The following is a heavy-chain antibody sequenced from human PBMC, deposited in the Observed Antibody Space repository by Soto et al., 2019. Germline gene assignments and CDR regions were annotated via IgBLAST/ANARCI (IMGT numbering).Heavy chain of an antibody. D-gene: IGHD2-21*02. Sequence: EVQLLESGGDLAQPGGSLRLICAASGFTFSNYAMTWVRQSPGKGLEWVSTITSAGSTFYGDTVKGRFTISRDNSKSTLYLQMNSLGAEDTAVYYCAKTDKFHSQSSDWANRFDSWGQGTLVTVSS. CDR1: GFTFSNYA. CDR2: ITSAGST. V-gene: IGHV3-23*01. CDR3: AKTDKFHSQSSDWANRFDS. J-gene: IGHJ4*02.